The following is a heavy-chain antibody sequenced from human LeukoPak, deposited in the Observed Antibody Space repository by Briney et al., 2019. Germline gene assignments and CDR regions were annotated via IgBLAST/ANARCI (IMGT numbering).Heavy chain of an antibody. J-gene: IGHJ3*02. V-gene: IGHV1-18*01. CDR3: ARDPYPYGDYDDAFDI. CDR2: ISAYNGNT. CDR1: GYTFTSYG. D-gene: IGHD4-17*01. Sequence: ASVKVSCKASGYTFTSYGISWVRQAPGQGLEWMGWISAYNGNTNYAQKLQGRVTMTTDTSTSTAYMELRSLRSDDTAVYYCARDPYPYGDYDDAFDIWGQGTMVTVSS.